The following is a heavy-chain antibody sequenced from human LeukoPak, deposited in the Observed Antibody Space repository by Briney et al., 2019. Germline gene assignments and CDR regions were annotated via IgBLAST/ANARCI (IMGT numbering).Heavy chain of an antibody. CDR2: INTNTGNP. CDR3: AREFSSWPPDLGY. V-gene: IGHV7-4-1*02. Sequence: HRASVKVSCKASGYTFTSYGISWVRQAPGQGLEWMGWINTNTGNPTYAQGFTGRFVFSLDTSVSTAYLQISSLKAEDTAVYYCAREFSSWPPDLGYWGQGTLVTVSS. J-gene: IGHJ4*02. CDR1: GYTFTSYG. D-gene: IGHD6-13*01.